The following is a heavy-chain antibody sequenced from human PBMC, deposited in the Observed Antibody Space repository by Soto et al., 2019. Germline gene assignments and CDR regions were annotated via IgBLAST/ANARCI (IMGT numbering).Heavy chain of an antibody. V-gene: IGHV4-59*01. CDR3: ERYSGSCPDY. J-gene: IGHJ4*02. CDR2: IYYSGST. CDR1: GGSISSYY. D-gene: IGHD1-26*01. Sequence: SETLSLTCTVSGGSISSYYCSWIWMRPGTGKELNGYIYYSGSTNYNPSLNRHVTISVDRSKNQFSLKLSSVTAADTAMYYCERYSGSCPDYWGQGTLVTVSS.